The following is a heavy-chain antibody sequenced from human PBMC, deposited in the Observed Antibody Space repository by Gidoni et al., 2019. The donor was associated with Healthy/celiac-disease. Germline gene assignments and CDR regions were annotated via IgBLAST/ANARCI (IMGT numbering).Heavy chain of an antibody. Sequence: PGQGLEWMGWINPNSGGTNYAQKFQGRVTMTRDTSISTAYMELSRLRSDDTAVYYCASLRLGELSPRFDYWGQGTLVTVSS. V-gene: IGHV1-2*02. CDR2: INPNSGGT. CDR3: ASLRLGELSPRFDY. J-gene: IGHJ4*02. D-gene: IGHD3-16*02.